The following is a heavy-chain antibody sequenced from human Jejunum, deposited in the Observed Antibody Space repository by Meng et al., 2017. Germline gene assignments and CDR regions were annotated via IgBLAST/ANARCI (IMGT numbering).Heavy chain of an antibody. CDR2: IIGSGGTT. D-gene: IGHD3-9*01. J-gene: IGHJ4*02. V-gene: IGHV3-23*01. CDR1: GLTRNDWP. CDR3: AKVGPFYDIGTGYFVDRYYFDS. Sequence: GESLKISCAASGLTRNDWPMNWVRQAPGKGLEWVSFIIGSGGTTSYADSVKGRFTISRDNSKNVVYLQMDSLRVEDTAVYYCAKVGPFYDIGTGYFVDRYYFDSWGQGTLVTVSS.